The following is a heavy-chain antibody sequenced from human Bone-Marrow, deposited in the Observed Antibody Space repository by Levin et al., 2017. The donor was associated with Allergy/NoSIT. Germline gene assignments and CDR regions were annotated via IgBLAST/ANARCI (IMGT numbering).Heavy chain of an antibody. Sequence: SETLSLTCTVSGGSTSSHNYYWGWIRQPPGKGLEYIGSIFYTGSTNFNPSLKSRVTISVDTSKNQFSLKLSSVTAADTAVYYCTRQSYGRGRFDPWGQGTLVTVSS. D-gene: IGHD3-16*01. CDR1: GGSTSSHNYY. CDR3: TRQSYGRGRFDP. CDR2: IFYTGST. V-gene: IGHV4-39*01. J-gene: IGHJ5*02.